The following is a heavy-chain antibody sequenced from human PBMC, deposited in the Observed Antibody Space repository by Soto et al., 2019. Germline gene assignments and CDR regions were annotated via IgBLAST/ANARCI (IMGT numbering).Heavy chain of an antibody. V-gene: IGHV4-30-4*01. D-gene: IGHD1-7*01. J-gene: IGHJ4*02. CDR2: IYYSEST. Sequence: SETLSLTCTVSGGSISSGDYYWSWIRQPPGKGLEWIGYIYYSESTYYNPSLKSRVTISVDTSKNQFSLKLSSVTAADTAVYYCARLLTGTHYCFDYWGQGTLVTVSS. CDR3: ARLLTGTHYCFDY. CDR1: GGSISSGDYY.